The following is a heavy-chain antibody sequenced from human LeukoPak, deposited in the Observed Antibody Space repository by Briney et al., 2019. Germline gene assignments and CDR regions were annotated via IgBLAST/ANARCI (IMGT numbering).Heavy chain of an antibody. J-gene: IGHJ6*03. CDR3: SRQAIAAAANGLDYYYYMDV. CDR1: VGSPSGYY. Sequence: PPETLCLTPALSVGSPSGYYRNSICHPPRERLESIWYIYTSGSTNYNPSLKSQVTISVDTSKKQFSLKLSSVTAADTAVYYCSRQAIAAAANGLDYYYYMDVWGKGTAVSVSS. D-gene: IGHD6-13*01. CDR2: IYTSGST. V-gene: IGHV4-4*09.